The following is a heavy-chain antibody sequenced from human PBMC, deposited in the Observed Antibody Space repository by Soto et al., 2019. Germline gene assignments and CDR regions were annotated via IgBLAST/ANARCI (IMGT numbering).Heavy chain of an antibody. V-gene: IGHV1-69*02. D-gene: IGHD5-12*01. J-gene: IGHJ4*02. CDR1: GGTFSSYT. CDR2: IIPILGIA. CDR3: ASVYSGYGDFDY. Sequence: QVQLVQSGAEVKKPGSSVKVSCKASGGTFSSYTISWVRQAPGQGLEWMGRIIPILGIANYAQKFQGRVRITADTSTSKAKMELSSRRSEDTDVYYCASVYSGYGDFDYWGQGTLVTVSS.